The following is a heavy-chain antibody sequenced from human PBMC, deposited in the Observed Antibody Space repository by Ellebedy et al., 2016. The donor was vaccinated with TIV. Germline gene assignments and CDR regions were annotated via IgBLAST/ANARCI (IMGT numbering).Heavy chain of an antibody. CDR3: AKAPIAAAGSGNWFDP. Sequence: GESLKISCAASGFTFSTYAMNWVRQAPGKGLEWVSSIGAGAASPYYADSVEGRFAISRDNSRDTLFLQMNSLRVEDTAVYYCAKAPIAAAGSGNWFDPWGQGTLVTVSS. D-gene: IGHD6-13*01. CDR2: IGAGAASP. V-gene: IGHV3-23*01. J-gene: IGHJ5*02. CDR1: GFTFSTYA.